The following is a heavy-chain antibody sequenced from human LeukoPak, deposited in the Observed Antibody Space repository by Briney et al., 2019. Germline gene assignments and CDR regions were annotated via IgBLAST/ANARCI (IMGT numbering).Heavy chain of an antibody. CDR2: IKEDGSDK. J-gene: IGHJ4*02. CDR1: GFTFSSYW. CDR3: ARAGYTSGYDY. D-gene: IGHD6-19*01. Sequence: GGSLRLSCAASGFTFSSYWMSWVRQAQGKGLEWLANIKEDGSDKYYVDSVKGRFTISRDNAKNSLYLQMNNLRVEDTAVYYCARAGYTSGYDYWGQGTLVTVSS. V-gene: IGHV3-7*01.